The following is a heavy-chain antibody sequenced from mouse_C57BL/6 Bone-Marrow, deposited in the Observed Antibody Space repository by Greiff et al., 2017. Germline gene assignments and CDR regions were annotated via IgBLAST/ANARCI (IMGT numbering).Heavy chain of an antibody. CDR2: ISDGGSYT. D-gene: IGHD1-1*01. CDR1: GFTFSSYA. J-gene: IGHJ3*01. CDR3: ARGGYYYGSSSLAY. Sequence: EVKLMESGGGLVKPGGSLKLSCAASGFTFSSYAMSWVRPAPEKRLEWVANISDGGSYTYYPDNVKGRFTISRDNAKNNLYLQMSHLKSEDTAMYYCARGGYYYGSSSLAYWGQGTLVTVSA. V-gene: IGHV5-4*03.